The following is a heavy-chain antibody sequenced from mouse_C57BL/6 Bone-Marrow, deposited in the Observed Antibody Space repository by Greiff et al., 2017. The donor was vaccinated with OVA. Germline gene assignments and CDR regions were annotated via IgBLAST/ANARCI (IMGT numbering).Heavy chain of an antibody. Sequence: EVNLVESGGGLVKPGGSLKLSCAASGFTFSSYAMSWVRQTPEKRLEWVATISDGGSYTYYPDNVKGRFTISRDNAKNNLYLQMSHLKSEDTAMYYCAREEGLRAWFAYWGQGTLVTVSA. V-gene: IGHV5-4*01. CDR3: AREEGLRAWFAY. CDR2: ISDGGSYT. D-gene: IGHD2-4*01. J-gene: IGHJ3*01. CDR1: GFTFSSYA.